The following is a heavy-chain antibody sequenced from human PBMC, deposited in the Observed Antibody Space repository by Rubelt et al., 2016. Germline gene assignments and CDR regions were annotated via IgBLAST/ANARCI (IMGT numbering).Heavy chain of an antibody. CDR1: GGSINSLY. CDR2: SYYTGST. Sequence: QVRLQESGPGLVKPSETLSLTCTVSGGSINSLYWSWIRQPPGKGLEWIGYSYYTGSTNYNPSLKSRGTISVDTSKNQFSLKLNSVTAADTAVYYCSTRDGYTNFDYWGQGTLGTVSS. V-gene: IGHV4-59*01. J-gene: IGHJ4*02. D-gene: IGHD5-24*01. CDR3: STRDGYTNFDY.